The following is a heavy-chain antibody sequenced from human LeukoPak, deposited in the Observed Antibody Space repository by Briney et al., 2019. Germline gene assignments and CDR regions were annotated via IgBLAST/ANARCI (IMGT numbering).Heavy chain of an antibody. D-gene: IGHD3-9*01. J-gene: IGHJ6*03. CDR1: GYTFTGYY. CDR2: INPNSGGT. CDR3: ARQSLTGESRQAHSHYYYYTDV. V-gene: IGHV1-2*02. Sequence: ASVKVSCKASGYTFTGYYMHWVRQAPGQGLEWMGWINPNSGGTNYAQKFQGRVTMTRDTSISTAYMELSRLRSDDTAVYYCARQSLTGESRQAHSHYYYYTDVWGKGTTVTVSS.